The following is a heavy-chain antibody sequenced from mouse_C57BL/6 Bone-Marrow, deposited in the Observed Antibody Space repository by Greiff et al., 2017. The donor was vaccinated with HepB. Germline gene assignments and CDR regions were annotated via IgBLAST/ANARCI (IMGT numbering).Heavy chain of an antibody. CDR2: IHPNSGST. CDR1: GYTFTSYW. V-gene: IGHV1-64*01. J-gene: IGHJ3*01. CDR3: ARLNYSILFAY. Sequence: QVQLQQPGAELVKPGASVKLSCKASGYTFTSYWMHWVKQRPGQGLEWIGMIHPNSGSTNYNEKFKSKATLTVDKSSSTAYMQLSSQTSEDSAVYYCARLNYSILFAYWGQGTLVTVSA. D-gene: IGHD2-5*01.